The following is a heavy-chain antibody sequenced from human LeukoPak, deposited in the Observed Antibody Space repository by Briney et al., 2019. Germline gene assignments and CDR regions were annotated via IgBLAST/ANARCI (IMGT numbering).Heavy chain of an antibody. Sequence: GGSLRLSCEFSGIIFSTYAMNWVRQAPEKGLEWISYISGSSSGSTSITQYADSVKGRFTISRDNAKNSLHLQTDSLCAEDTAVYYCARDFWSGYYTEDWGQGALVIVSS. D-gene: IGHD3-3*01. CDR3: ARDFWSGYYTED. V-gene: IGHV3-48*04. CDR2: ISGSSSGSTSIT. J-gene: IGHJ4*02. CDR1: GIIFSTYA.